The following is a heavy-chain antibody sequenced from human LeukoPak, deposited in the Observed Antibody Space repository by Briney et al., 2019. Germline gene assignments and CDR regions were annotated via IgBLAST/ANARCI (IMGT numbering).Heavy chain of an antibody. V-gene: IGHV3-21*01. CDR3: ARDSDSSGWLDYYMDV. Sequence: GGSLRLSCAASGFTFSSYAMNWVRQAPGKGLEWVSSISSSSSYIYYADSVKGRFTISRDNAKNSLYLQMNSLRAEDTAVYYCARDSDSSGWLDYYMDVWGKGTTVTISS. J-gene: IGHJ6*03. D-gene: IGHD6-19*01. CDR1: GFTFSSYA. CDR2: ISSSSSYI.